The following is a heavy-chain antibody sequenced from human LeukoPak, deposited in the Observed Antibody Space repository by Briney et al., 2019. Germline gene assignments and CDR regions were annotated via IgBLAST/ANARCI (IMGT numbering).Heavy chain of an antibody. CDR3: ARGGSGYDWFDP. CDR1: GGSISSSSYY. V-gene: IGHV4-39*01. D-gene: IGHD5-12*01. CDR2: IHYSGNT. J-gene: IGHJ5*02. Sequence: PSETLSLTCTVSGGSISSSSYYWGWIRQPPGKGLEWIGSIHYSGNTYYNPSLKSRVTISVDTSKNQFSLKLSSLTAADTAVYYCARGGSGYDWFDPWGQGTLVTVSS.